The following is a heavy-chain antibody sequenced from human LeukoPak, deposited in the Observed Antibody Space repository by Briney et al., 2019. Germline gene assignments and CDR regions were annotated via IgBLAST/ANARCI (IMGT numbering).Heavy chain of an antibody. Sequence: GGSLRLSCAASGFTFSDYYMSWIRQAPGKGLEWVSYISSSGSYTNYADSVKGRFTISRDNAKNSLYLQMNSLRAEDTAVYYCARVRLNDISTGYYTGAYYFDYWGQGTLVTVSS. V-gene: IGHV3-11*06. CDR3: ARVRLNDISTGYYTGAYYFDY. CDR2: ISSSGSYT. J-gene: IGHJ4*02. D-gene: IGHD3-9*01. CDR1: GFTFSDYY.